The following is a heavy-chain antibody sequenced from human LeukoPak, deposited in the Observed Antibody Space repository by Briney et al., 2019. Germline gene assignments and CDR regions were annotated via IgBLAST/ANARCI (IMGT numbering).Heavy chain of an antibody. CDR2: ISYDGSNK. J-gene: IGHJ4*02. V-gene: IGHV3-30-3*01. D-gene: IGHD5-18*01. Sequence: GGSLRLSCAASGFTFSSYAMHWVRQAPGKGLEWVAVISYDGSNKYYADSVKGRFTISRDNSKNTLYLQMNSLSAEDTAVYYCARGVGILYYFDYWGQGTLVTVSS. CDR1: GFTFSSYA. CDR3: ARGVGILYYFDY.